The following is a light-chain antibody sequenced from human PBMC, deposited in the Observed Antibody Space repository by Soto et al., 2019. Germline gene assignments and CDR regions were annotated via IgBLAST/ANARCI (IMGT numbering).Light chain of an antibody. V-gene: IGLV2-14*03. J-gene: IGLJ1*01. CDR1: SSDVGGYNY. CDR3: SSYTTSNTRQIV. CDR2: DVS. Sequence: QSALTQPASWSVSPGQSITISCTGTSSDVGGYNYVSWYQHHPGKAPKLMIYDVSNRPSGVSIRFSGSKSDNTASLTISGLQPEDEADYHCSSYTTSNTRQIVFGTGTKVTVL.